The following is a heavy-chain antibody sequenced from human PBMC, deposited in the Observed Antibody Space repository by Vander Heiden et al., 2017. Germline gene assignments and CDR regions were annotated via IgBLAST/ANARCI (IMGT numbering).Heavy chain of an antibody. CDR3: ARDRTGDYFDY. CDR2: ISHDGSND. V-gene: IGHV3-30-3*01. Sequence: QVQLVESGGGVVQPGRSLSISWSGSGFTLSSYGMHWVRQAPGKGLEWVAVISHDGSNDDYADSVKGRFTISRDNFKNTLYLQMNSLRAEDTAVYYYARDRTGDYFDYWGQGTLVTVSS. CDR1: GFTLSSYG. J-gene: IGHJ4*02.